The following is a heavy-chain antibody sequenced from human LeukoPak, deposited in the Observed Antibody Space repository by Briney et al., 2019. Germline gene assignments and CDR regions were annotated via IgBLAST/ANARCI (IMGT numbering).Heavy chain of an antibody. V-gene: IGHV3-66*01. CDR2: IYSGGST. CDR3: AKVMGGIAAAGTVDY. D-gene: IGHD6-13*01. Sequence: TGGSLRLSCAASGFTVSSNYMSWVRQAPGKGLEWVSVIYSGGSTYYADSVKGRFTISRDNSKNTLYLQMNSLRAEDTAVYYCAKVMGGIAAAGTVDYWGQGTLVTVSS. J-gene: IGHJ4*02. CDR1: GFTVSSNY.